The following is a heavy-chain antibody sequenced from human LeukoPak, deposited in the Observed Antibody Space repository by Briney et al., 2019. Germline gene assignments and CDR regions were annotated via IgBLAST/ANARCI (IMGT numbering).Heavy chain of an antibody. J-gene: IGHJ5*02. CDR3: AKDSLSSSWSLTWFDP. CDR1: GFTFSSYG. D-gene: IGHD6-13*01. V-gene: IGHV3-30*02. CDR2: IRYDGSNK. Sequence: GGSLRLSCAASGFTFSSYGMHWVRQAPGKGLEWVAFIRYDGSNKYYADSVKVRFTISRDNSKNTLYLQMNSLRAEDTAVYYCAKDSLSSSWSLTWFDPWGQGTLVTVSS.